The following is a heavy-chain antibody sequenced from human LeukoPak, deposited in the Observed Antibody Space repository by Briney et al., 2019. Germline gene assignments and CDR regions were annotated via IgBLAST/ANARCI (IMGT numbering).Heavy chain of an antibody. CDR3: ARGAGSQGGDY. J-gene: IGHJ4*02. D-gene: IGHD1-26*01. Sequence: KPSETLSLTCTVSGGSISSGSYYWSWIRQPAGKGLEWIGRIYTSGSTNYNPSLKSRVTISVDTSKNQFSLKLSSVTAADTAVYYCARGAGSQGGDYWGQGTLVTVSS. V-gene: IGHV4-61*02. CDR2: IYTSGST. CDR1: GGSISSGSYY.